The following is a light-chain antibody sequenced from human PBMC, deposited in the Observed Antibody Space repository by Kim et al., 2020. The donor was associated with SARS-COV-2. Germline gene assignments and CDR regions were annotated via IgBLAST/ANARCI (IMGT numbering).Light chain of an antibody. CDR2: KAS. V-gene: IGKV1-5*03. Sequence: SASVGDRGTITCRASQSISSWLAWYQQKPGKAPKLLIYKASSLQTGVPSRFSGSGSGTEFTLTINSLQPDDFATYYCQQYNSYSSTFGQGTKLEI. CDR3: QQYNSYSST. J-gene: IGKJ2*01. CDR1: QSISSW.